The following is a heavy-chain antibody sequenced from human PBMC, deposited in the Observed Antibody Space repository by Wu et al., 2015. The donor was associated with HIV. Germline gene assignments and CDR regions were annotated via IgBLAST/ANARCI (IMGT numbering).Heavy chain of an antibody. D-gene: IGHD3-3*01. CDR3: ARDRRFFTTISWDWYFDL. J-gene: IGHJ2*01. CDR1: GYTFTSYY. Sequence: QVRLVQSGAEVKKPGASVKVSCKASGYTFTSYYMHWVRQAPGQGLEWMGIINPSGGSTSYAQKFQGRVTMTRDTSTSTVYMELSSLRSEDTAVYYCARDRRFFTTISWDWYFDLWGRGTLVTVSS. V-gene: IGHV1-46*03. CDR2: INPSGGST.